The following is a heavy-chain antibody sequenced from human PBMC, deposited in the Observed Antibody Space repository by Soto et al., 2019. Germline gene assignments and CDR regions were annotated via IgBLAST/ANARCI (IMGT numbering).Heavy chain of an antibody. CDR3: AKVWGPTQKKYYFDY. V-gene: IGHV3-23*01. CDR1: GFTFSSYA. Sequence: GGSLRLSCAASGFTFSSYAMSWVRQAPGKGLEWVSAISGSGGSTYYADSVKGRFTISRDNSKNTLYLQMNSLRAEDTAVYYCAKVWGPTQKKYYFDYWGQGTLVTVSS. J-gene: IGHJ4*02. D-gene: IGHD7-27*01. CDR2: ISGSGGST.